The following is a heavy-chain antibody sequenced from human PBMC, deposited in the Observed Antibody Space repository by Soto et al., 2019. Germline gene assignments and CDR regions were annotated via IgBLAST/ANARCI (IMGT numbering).Heavy chain of an antibody. J-gene: IGHJ5*02. Sequence: QVQLVQSGAEVKKPGSSVKVSCKASGGTFSSYAISWVRQAPGQGLEWMGEIIPIFGTPNYAQKFQGSVTITADESTSTDYMELSSLRSEDTAVYYCARDRGPSSGYYPYWFDPWCQGTLVTVSS. CDR2: IIPIFGTP. CDR1: GGTFSSYA. V-gene: IGHV1-69*12. D-gene: IGHD3-22*01. CDR3: ARDRGPSSGYYPYWFDP.